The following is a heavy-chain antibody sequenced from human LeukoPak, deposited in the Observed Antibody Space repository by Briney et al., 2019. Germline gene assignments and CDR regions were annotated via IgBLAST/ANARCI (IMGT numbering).Heavy chain of an antibody. D-gene: IGHD3-22*01. V-gene: IGHV3-53*01. CDR1: GFTVSSNY. Sequence: GGSLRLSCAASGFTVSSNYMSWVRQAPGKGLEWVSVIYSGGSTYYAGSVKGRFTISRDNSKNTLYLQMNSLRAEDTAVYYCARVSLRASTDYYDSSGEGFDYWGQGTLVTVSS. CDR2: IYSGGST. J-gene: IGHJ4*02. CDR3: ARVSLRASTDYYDSSGEGFDY.